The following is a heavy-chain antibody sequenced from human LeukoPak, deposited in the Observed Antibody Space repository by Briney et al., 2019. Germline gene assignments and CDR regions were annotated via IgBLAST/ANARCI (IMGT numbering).Heavy chain of an antibody. CDR3: ARVGAAIRSRFDY. CDR2: INSDGSST. Sequence: GGSLRLSCAASGFTFSSYWMHWVRQAPGKGLVWVSRINSDGSSTTYADSVKGRFTISRDNAKNTLYLQMNSLRAEDTAVYYCARVGAAIRSRFDYWGQGTLVTVSS. J-gene: IGHJ4*02. V-gene: IGHV3-74*01. CDR1: GFTFSSYW. D-gene: IGHD2-21*02.